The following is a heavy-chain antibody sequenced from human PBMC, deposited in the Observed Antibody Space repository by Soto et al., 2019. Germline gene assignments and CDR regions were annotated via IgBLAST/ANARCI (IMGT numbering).Heavy chain of an antibody. D-gene: IGHD5-12*01. J-gene: IGHJ4*02. V-gene: IGHV4-39*01. CDR2: IYTTGET. Sequence: QLQMQESRPGLVKPSETLSLTCTVSGGSISSSTSYYWGWIRQPPGKGLEWVGSIYTTGETYYNPSLKSRVPLFVDTSQNQISLKLRSGTAADTAGYYCARQRVATKTPDYWGQGTLVTVSS. CDR1: GGSISSSTSYY. CDR3: ARQRVATKTPDY.